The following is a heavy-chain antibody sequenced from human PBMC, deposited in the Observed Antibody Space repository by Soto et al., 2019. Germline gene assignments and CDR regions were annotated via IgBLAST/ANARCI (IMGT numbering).Heavy chain of an antibody. CDR2: IYYSGST. D-gene: IGHD2-2*03. CDR1: GGSISSSSYY. V-gene: IGHV4-39*01. CDR3: ASLDMVVVPAEVWFDP. Sequence: QLQLQESGPGLVKPSETLSLTCTVSGGSISSSSYYWGWIRQPPGKGLEWIGSIYYSGSTYYNPSLNRPVTLSVDTSKNQFSLKLSSVTAADTAVYYCASLDMVVVPAEVWFDPWGQGTLVTVSS. J-gene: IGHJ5*02.